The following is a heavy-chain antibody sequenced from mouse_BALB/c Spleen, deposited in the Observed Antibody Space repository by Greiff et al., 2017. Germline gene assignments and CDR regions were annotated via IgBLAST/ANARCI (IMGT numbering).Heavy chain of an antibody. CDR2: SRNKAKDYTT. J-gene: IGHJ3*01. V-gene: IGHV7-1*02. CDR1: GFTFSDFY. D-gene: IGHD2-10*02. Sequence: EVMLVESGGGLVQPGGSLRLSCATSGFTFSDFYMEWVRQPPGKRLEWIAASRNKAKDYTTEYSASVKGRFIVSRDTSQSILYLQMNALRAEDTAIYYCARDAGYGNLWFAYWGQGTLVTVSA. CDR3: ARDAGYGNLWFAY.